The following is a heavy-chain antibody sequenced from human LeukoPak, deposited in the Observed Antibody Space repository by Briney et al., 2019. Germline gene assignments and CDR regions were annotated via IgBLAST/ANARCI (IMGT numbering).Heavy chain of an antibody. Sequence: GGSLRLSCAASGFTFDDYAMHWVRQAPGKGLEWVSGISWNSGSIGYADSVKGRFTISRDNSENTLYLQMNSLRAEDAAVYYCAKDRGEEEDYFDYWGQGTLVTVSS. CDR2: ISWNSGSI. J-gene: IGHJ4*02. CDR3: AKDRGEEEDYFDY. V-gene: IGHV3-9*01. CDR1: GFTFDDYA. D-gene: IGHD3-16*01.